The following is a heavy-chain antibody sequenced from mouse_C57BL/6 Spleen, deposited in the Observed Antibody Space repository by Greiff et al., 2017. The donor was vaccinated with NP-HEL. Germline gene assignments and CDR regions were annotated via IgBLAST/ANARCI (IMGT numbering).Heavy chain of an antibody. D-gene: IGHD4-1*01. J-gene: IGHJ3*01. V-gene: IGHV1-54*01. Sequence: QVQLQQSGAELVRPGTSVKVSCKASGYAFTNYLIEWVKQRPGQGLEWIGVINPGSGGTNYNEKFKGKATLTADKSSSTAYMQLSSLTSEDSAVYFCARGWTGLFAYWGQGTLVTVSA. CDR2: INPGSGGT. CDR1: GYAFTNYL. CDR3: ARGWTGLFAY.